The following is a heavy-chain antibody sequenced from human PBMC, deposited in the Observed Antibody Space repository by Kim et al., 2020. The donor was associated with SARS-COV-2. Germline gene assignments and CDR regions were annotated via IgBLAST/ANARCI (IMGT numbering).Heavy chain of an antibody. CDR3: ARAEELYYYGMDV. V-gene: IGHV4-34*01. D-gene: IGHD3-10*01. CDR1: GGSFSGYY. Sequence: SETLSLTCAVYGGSFSGYYWSWIRQPPGKGLEWIGEINHSGSTNYNPSLKSRVTISVDTSKNQFSLKLSSVTAADTAVYYCARAEELYYYGMDVWGQGTT. J-gene: IGHJ6*02. CDR2: INHSGST.